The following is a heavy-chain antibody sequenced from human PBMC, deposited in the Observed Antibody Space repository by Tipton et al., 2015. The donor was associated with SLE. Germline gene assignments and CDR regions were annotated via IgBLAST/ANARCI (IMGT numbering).Heavy chain of an antibody. J-gene: IGHJ3*02. CDR3: ARWIAVPATANSDAFDI. CDR2: IYYSGST. CDR1: GGSISSSTYY. D-gene: IGHD2-2*01. V-gene: IGHV4-39*07. Sequence: TLSLTCTVSGGSISSSTYYWAWIRQPPGKGPEWIGTIYYSGSTYYYPSLKSRITISVDTSKNQFSLEVRSVTAADTAVYYCARWIAVPATANSDAFDIWGQGTMVTVSS.